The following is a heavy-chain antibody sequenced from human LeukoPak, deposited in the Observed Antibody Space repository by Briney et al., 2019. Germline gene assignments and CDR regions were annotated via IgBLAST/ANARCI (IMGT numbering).Heavy chain of an antibody. CDR3: ARDQVMPYCGGDCYPNWFDP. V-gene: IGHV1-18*01. J-gene: IGHJ5*02. D-gene: IGHD2-21*02. Sequence: ASVTVSRTCTGYTLSSCGISWVRQPPGQGRAWVGWISAYNGNTNNAQKLQGRFTMTTDTSTSTADMELRSLRSDDTAVYYCARDQVMPYCGGDCYPNWFDPWGQGTLVTVSS. CDR1: GYTLSSCG. CDR2: ISAYNGNT.